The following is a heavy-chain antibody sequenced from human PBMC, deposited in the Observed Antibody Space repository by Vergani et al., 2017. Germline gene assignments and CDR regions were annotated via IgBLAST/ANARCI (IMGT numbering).Heavy chain of an antibody. CDR2: FYWNDDQ. Sequence: QITLKESGPTLVKPTQTLTLTCTFSGFSLNTRGVSVAWIRQPPGKALDWLALFYWNDDQHYSPSLNNRVTITQDTSKNHVVLTITNMDYVDTGTYYCVYRKTEWGTTGCYYPFYYSCYIDVWGKGTTVTVSS. D-gene: IGHD1-1*01. V-gene: IGHV2-5*04. J-gene: IGHJ6*03. CDR3: VYRKTEWGTTGCYYPFYYSCYIDV. CDR1: GFSLNTRGVS.